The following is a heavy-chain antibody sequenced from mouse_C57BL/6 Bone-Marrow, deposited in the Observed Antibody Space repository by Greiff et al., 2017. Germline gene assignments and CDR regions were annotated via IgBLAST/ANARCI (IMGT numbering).Heavy chain of an antibody. J-gene: IGHJ2*01. D-gene: IGHD2-3*01. CDR1: GYTFTSYW. CDR3: AKGGYYFYYFDY. Sequence: QVQLQQSGAELVKPGASVKMSCKASGYTFTSYWITWVKQRPGQGLEWIGDIYPGSGSTNYNEKFKSKATLTVDTSSSTAYMQLSSLTSEDSAVYYCAKGGYYFYYFDYWGQGTTLTVSS. CDR2: IYPGSGST. V-gene: IGHV1-55*01.